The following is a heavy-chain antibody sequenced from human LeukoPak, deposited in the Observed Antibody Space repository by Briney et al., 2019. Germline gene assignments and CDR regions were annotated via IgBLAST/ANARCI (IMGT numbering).Heavy chain of an antibody. CDR1: GGSFSGYY. V-gene: IGHV4-34*01. CDR3: ARGKDAYIYFDY. CDR2: ISQSGST. J-gene: IGHJ4*02. D-gene: IGHD2-2*01. Sequence: SSETLSLTCAVYGGSFSGYYWSWIRQPPGKGLEWIGEISQSGSTNYNPSLKSRVTISVDTSKNQFSLKLTSVTAADTAVYYCARGKDAYIYFDYWGQGTLVTVSS.